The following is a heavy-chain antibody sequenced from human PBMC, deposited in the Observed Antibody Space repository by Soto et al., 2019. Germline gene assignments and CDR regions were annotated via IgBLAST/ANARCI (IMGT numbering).Heavy chain of an antibody. D-gene: IGHD2-2*01. J-gene: IGHJ5*02. CDR2: IVGSGIT. CDR1: GFTSSAYA. Sequence: EVQLLESGGGLVQPGGSLRLACAASGFTSSAYAMTWVRLAPGKGLEWVSTIVGSGITFYGDSAKGRFTISRDDSNNTMFRQLSRLRVEDTAISHCARNRGCRASSCPTGHWFAPWGQGSLVTLCS. V-gene: IGHV3-23*01. CDR3: ARNRGCRASSCPTGHWFAP.